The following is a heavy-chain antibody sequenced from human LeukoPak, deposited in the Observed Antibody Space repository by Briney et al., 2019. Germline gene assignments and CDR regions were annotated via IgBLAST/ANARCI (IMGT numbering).Heavy chain of an antibody. D-gene: IGHD6-19*01. J-gene: IGHJ4*02. CDR3: AKDLMRGLYRPLDF. CDR1: GFTFRDYS. V-gene: IGHV3-30*18. Sequence: PGGSLRLSCAASGFTFRDYSTHWVRQAPGKGLEWLATLSSDGIKTNYADSVKGRFTISRDISKNTLYLHMNSLRTEDTALYYRAKDLMRGLYRPLDFWGQGTLVTVSS. CDR2: LSSDGIKT.